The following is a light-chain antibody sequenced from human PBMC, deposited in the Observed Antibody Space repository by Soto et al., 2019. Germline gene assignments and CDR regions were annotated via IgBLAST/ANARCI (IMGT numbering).Light chain of an antibody. J-gene: IGKJ1*01. CDR1: QSVSSS. Sequence: ENVLTQSPGTLSLSPGERATLSCRASQSVSSSLAWYQQKPGQAPRLLIYGASTRATDIPPSFTGSGSGTEFTLTISSLQSEDIAVYYCQQYNKWPQTFGQGTKVDIK. V-gene: IGKV3-15*01. CDR3: QQYNKWPQT. CDR2: GAS.